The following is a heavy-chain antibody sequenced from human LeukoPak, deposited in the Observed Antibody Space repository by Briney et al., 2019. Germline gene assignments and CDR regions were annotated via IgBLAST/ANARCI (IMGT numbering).Heavy chain of an antibody. CDR1: GFTFSSYA. D-gene: IGHD4/OR15-4a*01. CDR2: ISYDGSNK. V-gene: IGHV3-30-3*01. Sequence: GGSLRLSCAASGFTFSSYAMHWVRQAPGKGLEWVAVISYDGSNKYYADSVKGRFTISRDNSKNTLYLQMNSLRAEDTAVYYCARDLGPPLTYYYYGMDVWGLGTTVTVSS. J-gene: IGHJ6*02. CDR3: ARDLGPPLTYYYYGMDV.